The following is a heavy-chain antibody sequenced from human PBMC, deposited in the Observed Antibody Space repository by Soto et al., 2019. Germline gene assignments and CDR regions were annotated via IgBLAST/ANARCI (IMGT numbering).Heavy chain of an antibody. CDR3: ARDAVAGTPGGYYYYGMDV. Sequence: SETLSLTCTVSGGSISSYYWSWIRQPPGKGLEWIGYIYYSGSTNYNPSLKSRVTISVDTSKNQFSLKLSSVTAADTAVYYCARDAVAGTPGGYYYYGMDVWGQGTTVTVSS. CDR1: GGSISSYY. V-gene: IGHV4-59*01. CDR2: IYYSGST. J-gene: IGHJ6*02. D-gene: IGHD6-19*01.